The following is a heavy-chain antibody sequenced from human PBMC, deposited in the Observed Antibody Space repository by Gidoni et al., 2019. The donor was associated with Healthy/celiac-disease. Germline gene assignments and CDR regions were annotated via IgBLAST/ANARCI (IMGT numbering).Heavy chain of an antibody. Sequence: QVQLVQSGAEVKKPGASVKVSCKASGYTFTGYYMHWVRQAPGQGLEWMGWINPNSGGTNYAQKFQGWVTMTRDTSISTAYMELSRLRSDDTAVYYCARGRVANGSPRPSGIDYWGQGTLVTVSS. CDR2: INPNSGGT. V-gene: IGHV1-2*04. J-gene: IGHJ4*02. CDR1: GYTFTGYY. D-gene: IGHD1-1*01. CDR3: ARGRVANGSPRPSGIDY.